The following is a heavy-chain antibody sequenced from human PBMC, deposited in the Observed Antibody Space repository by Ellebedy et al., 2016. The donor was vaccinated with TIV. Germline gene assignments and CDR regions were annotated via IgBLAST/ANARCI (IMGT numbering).Heavy chain of an antibody. V-gene: IGHV3-53*01. J-gene: IGHJ3*02. Sequence: GESLKISCAASGFTVSYTYMSWVRQAPGKGLEWVSVIHTGGDTYYADSVKGRFTISRDSSKHTLYLQMNSLRAEDTAVYYCARRITGTYGDDALDIWGQGTMVTVSS. CDR1: GFTVSYTY. CDR2: IHTGGDT. CDR3: ARRITGTYGDDALDI. D-gene: IGHD1-20*01.